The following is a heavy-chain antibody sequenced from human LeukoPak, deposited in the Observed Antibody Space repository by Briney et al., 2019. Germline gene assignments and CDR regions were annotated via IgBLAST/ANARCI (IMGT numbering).Heavy chain of an antibody. CDR1: GYTFTGYY. J-gene: IGHJ6*03. Sequence: ASVTVSCKASGYTFTGYYMHWVRQAPGQGREWMGRINPNSGGTNYAQKFQGRVNMTRDTSISTAYMELSRLRSDDTAVYYCASFTVTTWIFSYYYYYMDVWGKGTTVTVSS. CDR2: INPNSGGT. CDR3: ASFTVTTWIFSYYYYYMDV. V-gene: IGHV1-2*06. D-gene: IGHD4-17*01.